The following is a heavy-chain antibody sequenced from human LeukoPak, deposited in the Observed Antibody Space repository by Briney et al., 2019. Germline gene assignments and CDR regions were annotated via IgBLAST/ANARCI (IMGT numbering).Heavy chain of an antibody. CDR1: GYSFTSYW. D-gene: IGHD2-2*01. Sequence: GESLRISCKGSGYSFTSYWISWVRQMPGKGLEWMGRIDPSDSHTNYSPSFQGQVTISADKSIKTAYLQWSSLKASDTAIYYCARRFCSSTSCFMWDYWGQGTLVTVSS. CDR2: IDPSDSHT. CDR3: ARRFCSSTSCFMWDY. V-gene: IGHV5-10-1*04. J-gene: IGHJ4*02.